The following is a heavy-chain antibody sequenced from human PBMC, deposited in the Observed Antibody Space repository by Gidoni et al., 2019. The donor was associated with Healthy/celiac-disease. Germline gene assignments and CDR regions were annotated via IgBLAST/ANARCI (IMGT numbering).Heavy chain of an antibody. CDR3: ARGVGADNWFDP. CDR2: IKQDGSEK. V-gene: IGHV3-7*04. D-gene: IGHD1-26*01. Sequence: EVQLVESGGGLVQPGGSLRLSCAASGCTFSSYWMSWVRQAPGKGLEWVANIKQDGSEKYCVDSVKGRFTISRDNAKNSLYRQMNSLRAEDTAVYYCARGVGADNWFDPWGQGTLVTVSS. J-gene: IGHJ5*02. CDR1: GCTFSSYW.